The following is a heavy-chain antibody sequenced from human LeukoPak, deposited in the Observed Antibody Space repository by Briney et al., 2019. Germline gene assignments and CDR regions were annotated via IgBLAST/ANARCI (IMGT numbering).Heavy chain of an antibody. CDR2: IKQDGSEK. Sequence: GGSLRLSCAASGIIFSNYWMSWVRQAPGKGLEWVANIKQDGSEKYYVDSVKGRFTISRDNAKNSLYLQMNSLRAEDAAVYYCAREELSSYYFDYWGQGTLVTVSS. J-gene: IGHJ4*02. CDR3: AREELSSYYFDY. D-gene: IGHD1-26*01. V-gene: IGHV3-7*01. CDR1: GIIFSNYW.